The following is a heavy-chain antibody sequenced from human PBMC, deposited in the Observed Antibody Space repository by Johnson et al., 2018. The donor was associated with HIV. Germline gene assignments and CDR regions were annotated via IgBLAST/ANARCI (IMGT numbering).Heavy chain of an antibody. Sequence: QVQLVESGGGVVQPGRSLRLSCAASGFTFSSYAMHWVRQAPGKGLEWVAVISYDGTSKYQADSVKGRFTISRDNSKNTLYLQMNSLRAEDTAVYYCAREGGDGYSPSAFDIWGQGTMVTVSS. CDR2: ISYDGTSK. CDR3: AREGGDGYSPSAFDI. D-gene: IGHD5-24*01. CDR1: GFTFSSYA. J-gene: IGHJ3*02. V-gene: IGHV3-30*04.